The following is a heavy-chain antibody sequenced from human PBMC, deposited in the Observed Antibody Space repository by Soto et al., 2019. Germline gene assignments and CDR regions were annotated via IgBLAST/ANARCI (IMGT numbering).Heavy chain of an antibody. CDR1: GITCLTYA. Sequence: QVQLVQSGAEGKKPGASVKVSCKAYGITCLTYAIHWVRQAPGQSLEWMGWIHTGNGNTRYSQNFQGRVTLTRDTSASTADLDLSILRSEATPIYYCARAISGYVTWGQGTLVTVSS. CDR3: ARAISGYVT. J-gene: IGHJ5*02. CDR2: IHTGNGNT. V-gene: IGHV1-3*04. D-gene: IGHD5-12*01.